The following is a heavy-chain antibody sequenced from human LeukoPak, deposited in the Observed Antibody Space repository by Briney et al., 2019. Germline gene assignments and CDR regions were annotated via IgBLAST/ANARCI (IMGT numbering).Heavy chain of an antibody. V-gene: IGHV4-34*01. CDR1: GGSFSGYY. Sequence: PSETLSLTCAVYGGSFSGYYWSWIRQPPGKGLEWIGEINHSGSTNYNPSLKSRVTISVDTSKNQFSLKLSSVTAADTAVYYCACHSGYSYGLGAFDIWGQGTMVTVSS. J-gene: IGHJ3*02. CDR2: INHSGST. D-gene: IGHD5-18*01. CDR3: ACHSGYSYGLGAFDI.